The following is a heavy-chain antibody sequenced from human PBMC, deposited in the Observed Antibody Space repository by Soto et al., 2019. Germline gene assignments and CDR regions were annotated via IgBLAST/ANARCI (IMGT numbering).Heavy chain of an antibody. CDR3: AAVVGTSAFVGYLEY. V-gene: IGHV1-69*02. CDR2: IIPALGIE. CDR1: GGTFTSFT. D-gene: IGHD6-19*01. J-gene: IGHJ4*02. Sequence: QVLLVQSGTEVKKPGSSVKVSCKASGGTFTSFTLNWVRQAPGQGPEWMGRIIPALGIEDYAPKFQGKVTMTADTPTSTAHMEMSSLRSDDTAVYYCAAVVGTSAFVGYLEYWGQGTLVTVSS.